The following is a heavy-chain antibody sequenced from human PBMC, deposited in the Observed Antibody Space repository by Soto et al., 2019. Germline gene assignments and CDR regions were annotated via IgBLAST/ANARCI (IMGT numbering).Heavy chain of an antibody. J-gene: IGHJ6*02. D-gene: IGHD3-10*01. V-gene: IGHV3-48*03. Sequence: PGGSLRLSCAASGFTFSSYEMNWVRQAPGKGLEWVSYISSSGSTIYYADSVKGRFTISRDNAKNSLYLQMNSLRAEDTAVYYCARDYYGSGSYYTYYYYGMDVWGQGTTVTVSS. CDR2: ISSSGSTI. CDR1: GFTFSSYE. CDR3: ARDYYGSGSYYTYYYYGMDV.